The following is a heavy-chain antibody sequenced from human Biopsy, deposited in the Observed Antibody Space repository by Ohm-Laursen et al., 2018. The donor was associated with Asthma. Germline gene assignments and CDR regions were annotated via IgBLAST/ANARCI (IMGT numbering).Heavy chain of an antibody. CDR1: TGSFSGFF. Sequence: TLSLTCDVYTGSFSGFFWTWIRQSPGQGLEWVGETNERGVTNNNPSLKSRVIISIDTYWNRVSLKLTSVTAADTAVYYCARGPELDVWGQGTTVTVSS. CDR3: ARGPELDV. V-gene: IGHV4-34*01. J-gene: IGHJ6*02. CDR2: TNERGVT.